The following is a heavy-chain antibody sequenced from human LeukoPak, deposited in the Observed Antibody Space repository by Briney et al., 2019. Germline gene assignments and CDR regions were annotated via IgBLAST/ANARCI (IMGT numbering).Heavy chain of an antibody. Sequence: SETLSLTCTVPGGSISSYFWSWIRQPPGKGLEWIGYIYYSGGTNYNPSLKSRVTISVDTSKNQFSLKLSSVTAADTAVYYCAGSYPYYYGSGSRAFDIWGQGTMVTVSS. CDR2: IYYSGGT. J-gene: IGHJ3*02. V-gene: IGHV4-59*01. D-gene: IGHD3-10*01. CDR1: GGSISSYF. CDR3: AGSYPYYYGSGSRAFDI.